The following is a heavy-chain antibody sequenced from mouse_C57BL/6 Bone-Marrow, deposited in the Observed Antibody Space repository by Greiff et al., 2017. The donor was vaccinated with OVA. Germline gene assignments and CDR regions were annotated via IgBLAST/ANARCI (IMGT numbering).Heavy chain of an antibody. Sequence: QVQLQQSGAELVRPGASVKLSCKASGYTFTSYGISWVKQRTGQGLEWIGVIYPRSGNTYYNEKFKGKATLTADKSSSTAYMELRSLTSEDSAVCFCARRGDYGDWGQGTLVTVSA. D-gene: IGHD2-4*01. J-gene: IGHJ3*01. V-gene: IGHV1-81*01. CDR3: ARRGDYGD. CDR2: IYPRSGNT. CDR1: GYTFTSYG.